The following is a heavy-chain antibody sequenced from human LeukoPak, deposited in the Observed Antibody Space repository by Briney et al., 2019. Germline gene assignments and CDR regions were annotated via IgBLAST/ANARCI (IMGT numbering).Heavy chain of an antibody. CDR1: GFTFSSYA. J-gene: IGHJ4*02. Sequence: GGSLRLSCAASGFTFSSYAMSWVRQAPGKGLEWVSAISGSGGGTYYADSVKGRFTISRDNSKNTLYLQMNSLRAEDTAVYYCAKDGTELAVSVTVTDYWGQGTLVTVSS. CDR2: ISGSGGGT. V-gene: IGHV3-23*01. D-gene: IGHD6-19*01. CDR3: AKDGTELAVSVTVTDY.